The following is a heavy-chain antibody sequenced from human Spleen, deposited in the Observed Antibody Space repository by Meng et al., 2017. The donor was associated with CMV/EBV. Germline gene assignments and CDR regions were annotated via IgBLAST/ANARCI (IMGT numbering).Heavy chain of an antibody. J-gene: IGHJ4*02. CDR1: FTVGNNY. CDR2: IYSGGST. V-gene: IGHV3-53*01. D-gene: IGHD2-2*01. Sequence: FTVGNNYLTWVRQAPGKGLEWVAVIYSGGSTYYADYVKGRFTISRDNSKNTLYLQMNSLRAEDTAVYYCARVRSYFGVVVVPAAFDYWGQGTLVTVSS. CDR3: ARVRSYFGVVVVPAAFDY.